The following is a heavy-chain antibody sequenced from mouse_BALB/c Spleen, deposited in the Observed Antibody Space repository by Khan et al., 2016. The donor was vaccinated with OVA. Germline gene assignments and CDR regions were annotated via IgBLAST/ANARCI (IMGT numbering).Heavy chain of an antibody. CDR3: TRHGFVAWFTY. V-gene: IGHV1S135*01. CDR2: IDPFSGGT. J-gene: IGHJ3*01. D-gene: IGHD2-2*01. CDR1: GYSFTNYY. Sequence: EVQLHQSGPELMKPGASVKISCKASGYSFTNYYINWVIQSHGKSLEWIGYIDPFSGGTTYNQKFKGKATLTVDKSSGTAYIHLSNLTSEDAAVYYCTRHGFVAWFTYWGQGTLVTVSA.